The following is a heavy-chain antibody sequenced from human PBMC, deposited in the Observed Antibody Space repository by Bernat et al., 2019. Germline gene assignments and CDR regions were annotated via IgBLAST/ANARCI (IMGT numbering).Heavy chain of an antibody. J-gene: IGHJ6*02. CDR3: ARHVVMGYYGMDV. CDR2: IYSGGST. CDR1: GFTVSSNY. V-gene: IGHV3-66*04. D-gene: IGHD3-16*01. Sequence: EVQLVESGGGLVQPGGSLRLSCVVSGFTVSSNYMSWVRQAPGKGLEWVSVIYSGGSTYYADSVKGRFTISRDNSKNTLYLQMNSLRAEDTAVYYCARHVVMGYYGMDVWGQGTTVTVSS.